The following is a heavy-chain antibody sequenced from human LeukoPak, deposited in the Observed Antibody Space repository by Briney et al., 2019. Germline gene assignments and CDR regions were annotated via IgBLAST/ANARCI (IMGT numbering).Heavy chain of an antibody. CDR1: GGSISHYY. Sequence: SETLSLTCTVSGGSISHYYWSWIRQPPGKGLEWIGEINHSGSTNYNPSLKSRVTISVDTSKNQFSLKLSSVTAADTAVYYCARVPRARGGWFDPWGQGTLVTVSS. CDR2: INHSGST. J-gene: IGHJ5*02. CDR3: ARVPRARGGWFDP. D-gene: IGHD4-23*01. V-gene: IGHV4-34*01.